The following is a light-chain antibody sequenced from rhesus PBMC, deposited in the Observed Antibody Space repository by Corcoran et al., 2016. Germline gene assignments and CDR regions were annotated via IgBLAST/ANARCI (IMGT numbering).Light chain of an antibody. Sequence: QFALTQPPSVSGAPGQEVTISCAGTWSNVANFGVHWYRQIPGMAPKLVIFDNNNRPSGISDRFSGSKSGASATLAIAGLRSEDEADYYCQSYDNSLNAYVFGSGTSLTVL. J-gene: IGLJ6*01. CDR1: WSNVANFG. V-gene: IGLV1-64*01. CDR3: QSYDNSLNAYV. CDR2: DNN.